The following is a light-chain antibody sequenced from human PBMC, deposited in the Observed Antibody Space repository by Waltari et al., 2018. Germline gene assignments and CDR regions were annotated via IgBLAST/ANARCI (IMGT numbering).Light chain of an antibody. V-gene: IGLV2-23*01. CDR1: DSEAGSYNL. CDR3: CSYAGSGSWV. CDR2: EDT. J-gene: IGLJ3*02. Sequence: QSALTQPASVSGSPGQSITMSCTGSDSEAGSYNLASWYQQHPGKAPKLIIYEDTKRPSGISNRFSASKSDNTASLTISGLQAEDEAEYYCCSYAGSGSWVFGGGTKLTVL.